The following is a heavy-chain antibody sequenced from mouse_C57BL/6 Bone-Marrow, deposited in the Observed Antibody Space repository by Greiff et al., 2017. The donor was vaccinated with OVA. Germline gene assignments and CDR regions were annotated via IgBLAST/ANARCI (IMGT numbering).Heavy chain of an antibody. J-gene: IGHJ3*01. CDR1: GYTFTSYG. CDR2: IYPRSGNT. Sequence: QVQLKQSGAELARPGASVKLSCKASGYTFTSYGISWVKQRTGQGLEWIGEIYPRSGNTYYNEKLTGKATLTADKSSSTAYMELRSLTSEDSAVYFCASIDSSGPAWFAYWGQGTLVTVSA. D-gene: IGHD3-2*02. CDR3: ASIDSSGPAWFAY. V-gene: IGHV1-81*01.